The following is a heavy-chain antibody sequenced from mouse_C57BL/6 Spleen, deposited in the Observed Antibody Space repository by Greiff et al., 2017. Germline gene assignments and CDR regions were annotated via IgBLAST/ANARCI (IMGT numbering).Heavy chain of an antibody. Sequence: EVMLVESGEGLVKPGGSLKLSCAASGFTFSSYAMSWVRQTPEKRLEWVAYISSGGDYIYYADTVKGRFTISRDNARNTLYLQMSSLKSEDTAMYYCTREGRYAMDYWVKEPQSPSPQ. CDR3: TREGRYAMDY. CDR1: GFTFSSYA. V-gene: IGHV5-9-1*02. J-gene: IGHJ4*01. CDR2: ISSGGDYI. D-gene: IGHD3-3*01.